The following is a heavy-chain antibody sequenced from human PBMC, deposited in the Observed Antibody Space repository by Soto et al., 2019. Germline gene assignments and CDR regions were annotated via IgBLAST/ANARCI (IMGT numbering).Heavy chain of an antibody. J-gene: IGHJ4*02. Sequence: QLQLQESGPGLVKTSETLSLTCAVSGASITRTDWCSWVRQSPGKGLEWIGEVYHPGQTNYGPSLKSRVTMSVDISRNLFSLRLTSVTAADTAMYYCASHIPGSSTLAYWDQGTLVTVSS. CDR2: VYHPGQT. V-gene: IGHV4-4*02. CDR1: GASITRTDW. CDR3: ASHIPGSSTLAY. D-gene: IGHD1-26*01.